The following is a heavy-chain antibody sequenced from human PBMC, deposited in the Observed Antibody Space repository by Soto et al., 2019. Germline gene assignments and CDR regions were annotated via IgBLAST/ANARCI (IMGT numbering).Heavy chain of an antibody. CDR1: GGSISSGGYY. Sequence: SETLSLTCTVSGGSISSGGYYWSWIRQHPGKGLEWIGYIYYSGSTYYNPSLKSPVTISVDTSKNQSSLKMSSVTAADTAVYYCAGDRSVVVAATAGFDPWGQGTLVTVSS. V-gene: IGHV4-31*01. D-gene: IGHD2-15*01. J-gene: IGHJ5*02. CDR3: AGDRSVVVAATAGFDP. CDR2: IYYSGST.